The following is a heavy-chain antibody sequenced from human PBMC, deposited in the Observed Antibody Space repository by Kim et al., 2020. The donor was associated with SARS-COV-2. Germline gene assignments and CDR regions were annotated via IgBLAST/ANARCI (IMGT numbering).Heavy chain of an antibody. CDR3: ARDGVSSSNWGDY. J-gene: IGHJ4*02. D-gene: IGHD6-13*01. Sequence: YPQNVPGKITITRDKSASTAYLVLSNLRSEDTAVYYCARDGVSSSNWGDYWGQGTLVTVSS. V-gene: IGHV1-3*01.